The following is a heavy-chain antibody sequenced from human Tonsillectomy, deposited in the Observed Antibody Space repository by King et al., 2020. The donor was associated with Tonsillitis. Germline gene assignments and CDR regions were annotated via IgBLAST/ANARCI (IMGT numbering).Heavy chain of an antibody. V-gene: IGHV5-10-1*03. Sequence: EVQLVESGAEVKKPGESLRISCTGSGYSFTTYWITWVRQMPGKGLEWMGTIDPSDSYTNYSPSFQGHVTISADKSINTAYLQWSSLKASDTAMYYCARTAGIAAAGTFLDYWGQGTLVTVSS. CDR2: IDPSDSYT. D-gene: IGHD6-13*01. CDR3: ARTAGIAAAGTFLDY. J-gene: IGHJ4*02. CDR1: GYSFTTYW.